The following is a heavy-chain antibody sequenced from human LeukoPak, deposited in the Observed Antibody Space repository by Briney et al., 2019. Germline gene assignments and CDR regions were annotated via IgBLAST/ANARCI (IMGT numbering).Heavy chain of an antibody. CDR3: ARGRYDILTGRSHYFDY. D-gene: IGHD3-9*01. CDR1: GGSISSYY. J-gene: IGHJ4*02. Sequence: SETLSLTCTVSGGSISSYYWSWIRQPAGKGLEWIGRIYTSGSTNYNPSLKSRVTMSVDTSKNQLSLKLSSVTAADTAVYYCARGRYDILTGRSHYFDYWGQGTLVTVSS. V-gene: IGHV4-4*07. CDR2: IYTSGST.